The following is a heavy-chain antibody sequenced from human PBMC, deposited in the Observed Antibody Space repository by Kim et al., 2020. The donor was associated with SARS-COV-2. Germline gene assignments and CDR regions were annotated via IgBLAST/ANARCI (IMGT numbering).Heavy chain of an antibody. D-gene: IGHD2-8*01. CDR1: GFTFSSYA. Sequence: GGSLRLSCAASGFTFSSYAMHWVRQAPGKGLEWVAVISYDGSNKYYADSVKGRFTISRDNSKNTLYLQMNSLRAEDTAVYYCARDGGDIVLMVYAKGWYFDYWGQGTLVTVSS. CDR3: ARDGGDIVLMVYAKGWYFDY. V-gene: IGHV3-30-3*01. J-gene: IGHJ4*02. CDR2: ISYDGSNK.